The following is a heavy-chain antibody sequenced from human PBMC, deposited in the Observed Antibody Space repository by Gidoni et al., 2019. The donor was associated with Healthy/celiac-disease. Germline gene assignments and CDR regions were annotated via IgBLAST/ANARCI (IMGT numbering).Heavy chain of an antibody. CDR3: ARGGDYYDSSGYDY. D-gene: IGHD3-22*01. J-gene: IGHJ4*02. V-gene: IGHV4-31*03. CDR1: GGSISSGGYY. Sequence: QVQLQESGPGLVKPSQTLSLTCTVSGGSISSGGYYWSWTRQHPGKGLEWIGYIYYSGSTYYNQSLKSRVTISVDTSKNQCSLKLSSVTAADTAVYYCARGGDYYDSSGYDYWGQGTLVTVSS. CDR2: IYYSGST.